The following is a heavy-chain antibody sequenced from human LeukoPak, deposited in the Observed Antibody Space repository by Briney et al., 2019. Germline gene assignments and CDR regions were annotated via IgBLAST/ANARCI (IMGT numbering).Heavy chain of an antibody. CDR3: ARDSSGSLDN. CDR2: INTDGSYT. Sequence: GGSLRLSCAASGFTFSSYWMHWVRQAPGKGLVWVSRINTDGSYTSYADSVKGRFTISRDNAKNTLYLQLNSLRAEDTAVYHCARDSSGSLDNWGQGTLVTVSS. V-gene: IGHV3-74*01. D-gene: IGHD6-19*01. CDR1: GFTFSSYW. J-gene: IGHJ4*02.